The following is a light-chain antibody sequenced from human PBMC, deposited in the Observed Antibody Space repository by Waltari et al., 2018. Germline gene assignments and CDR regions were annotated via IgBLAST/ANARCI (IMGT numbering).Light chain of an antibody. J-gene: IGKJ2*01. Sequence: QRLIKGYVAWYHQEPGQAPTLLIYGASNRAAGIPDRFSGSGSETDFTLTISRLEPEDFGVYYCQQYGSSVMYTFGQGTRLEIK. CDR2: GAS. CDR3: QQYGSSVMYT. V-gene: IGKV3-20*01. CDR1: QRLIKGY.